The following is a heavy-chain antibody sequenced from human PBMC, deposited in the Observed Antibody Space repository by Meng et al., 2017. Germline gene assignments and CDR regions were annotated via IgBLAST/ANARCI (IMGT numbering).Heavy chain of an antibody. J-gene: IGHJ4*02. CDR3: ARERRGYSYGFGY. CDR2: ISSSGSTI. CDR1: GFTFSDYY. Sequence: GESPKTSRAASGFTFSDYYMSWIRQAPGKGLEWVSYISSSGSTIYYADSVKGRFTISRDNAKNSLYLQMNSLRAEDTAVYYCARERRGYSYGFGYWGQGTLVTVSS. V-gene: IGHV3-11*01. D-gene: IGHD5-18*01.